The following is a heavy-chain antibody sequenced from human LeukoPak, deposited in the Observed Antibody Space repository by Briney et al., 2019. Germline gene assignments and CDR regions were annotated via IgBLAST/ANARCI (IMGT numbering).Heavy chain of an antibody. Sequence: GGSLRLSCAASGFTFSSYWMSWVRQAPGKGLEWVANIKQDGREKYYVDSVKGRFAISRDNAKNSLYLQMNSLRAEDTAVYYCATIAVEVCYDYWGQGTLVTVSS. CDR2: IKQDGREK. D-gene: IGHD6-19*01. CDR1: GFTFSSYW. J-gene: IGHJ4*02. CDR3: ATIAVEVCYDY. V-gene: IGHV3-7*03.